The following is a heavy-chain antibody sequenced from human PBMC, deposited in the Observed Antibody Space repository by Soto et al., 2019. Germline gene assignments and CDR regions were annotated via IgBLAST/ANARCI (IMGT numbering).Heavy chain of an antibody. Sequence: SETLSLTCTVSGGSISSGGYYWSWIRQPPGKGLEWIGYIYYSGSTSYNPSLKSRATISVDMSKNQFSLKLSSVTAADTAVYYCARCGRVPSAPVNYWGQGTPVTVSS. J-gene: IGHJ4*02. V-gene: IGHV4-61*08. CDR1: GGSISSGGYY. CDR2: IYYSGST. D-gene: IGHD2-2*01. CDR3: ARCGRVPSAPVNY.